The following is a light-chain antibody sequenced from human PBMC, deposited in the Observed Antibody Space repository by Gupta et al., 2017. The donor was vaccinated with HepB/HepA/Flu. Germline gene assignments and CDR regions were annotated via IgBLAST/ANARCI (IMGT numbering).Light chain of an antibody. Sequence: DIQMTQSPSSLSASVGDRVTITCRARQIISSYLTWYQQKPGKAPKLLIYSASSLQSGVPSRFNGSGSGTDFTLTINRLQPEDFATYYCQHSDSTPLTFGGGTKVEIK. CDR1: QIISSY. J-gene: IGKJ4*01. CDR2: SAS. V-gene: IGKV1-39*01. CDR3: QHSDSTPLT.